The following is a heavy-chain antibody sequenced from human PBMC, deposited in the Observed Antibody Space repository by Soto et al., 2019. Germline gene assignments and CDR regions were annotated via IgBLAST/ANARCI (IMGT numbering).Heavy chain of an antibody. CDR1: GFTLSAYA. CDR3: ARQEYSTTCYLNY. Sequence: VQLLESGGGVVQPGGSLRLSCAASGFTLSAYAMSWFRQAPGRGLEWVSVISGSGDATYYADSVKGRFTISRDNSKNTLYLKMNILRDEDTAVYYCARQEYSTTCYLNYWGQGTLVTVSS. J-gene: IGHJ4*02. V-gene: IGHV3-23*01. D-gene: IGHD6-6*01. CDR2: ISGSGDAT.